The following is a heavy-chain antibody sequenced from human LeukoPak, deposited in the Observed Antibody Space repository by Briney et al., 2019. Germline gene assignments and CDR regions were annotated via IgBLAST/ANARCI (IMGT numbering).Heavy chain of an antibody. J-gene: IGHJ5*02. CDR3: ARGVTTYYDFWSGYYHNWFDP. V-gene: IGHV4-34*01. D-gene: IGHD3-3*01. Sequence: SETLSLTCAVYGGSFSGYYWSWIRPPPGKGLEWIGEINHSGSTNYNPSLKSRVTISVDTSKNQFSLKLSSVTAADTAVYYCARGVTTYYDFWSGYYHNWFDPWGQGTLVTVSS. CDR2: INHSGST. CDR1: GGSFSGYY.